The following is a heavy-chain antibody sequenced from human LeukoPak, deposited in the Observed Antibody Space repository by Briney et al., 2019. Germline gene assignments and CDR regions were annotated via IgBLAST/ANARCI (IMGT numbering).Heavy chain of an antibody. D-gene: IGHD3-22*01. J-gene: IGHJ4*02. CDR2: IYYSGST. CDR3: ARDQDYYDSSGYYWVY. V-gene: IGHV4-39*07. Sequence: PSETLSLTCTVSGGSISSSSYYWGWTRQPPGKGLEWIGSIYYSGSTYYNPSLKSRVTISVDTSKNQFSLKLSSVTAADTAVYYCARDQDYYDSSGYYWVYWGQGTLVTVSS. CDR1: GGSISSSSYY.